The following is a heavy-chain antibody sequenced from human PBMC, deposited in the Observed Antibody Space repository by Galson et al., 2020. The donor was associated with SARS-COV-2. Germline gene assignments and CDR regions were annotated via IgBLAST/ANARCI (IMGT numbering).Heavy chain of an antibody. D-gene: IGHD4-17*01. J-gene: IGHJ5*02. Sequence: ASVKVSCTVSGYTPPELSMHWVRQAPGKGLEWMGGFDPEAGETIYAQKFQGRVTMTEDKYTDTAYMELRSLRSEDTAVYYFATSPAVTNPLGLVYNWFDPWGQGTLVTVSS. V-gene: IGHV1-24*01. CDR3: ATSPAVTNPLGLVYNWFDP. CDR1: GYTPPELS. CDR2: FDPEAGET.